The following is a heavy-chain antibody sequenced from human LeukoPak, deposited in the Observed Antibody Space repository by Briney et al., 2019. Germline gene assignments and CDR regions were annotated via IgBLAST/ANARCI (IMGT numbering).Heavy chain of an antibody. V-gene: IGHV4-30-4*07. D-gene: IGHD3-16*01. Sequence: SETLSLTCAVSGGSISSGGFSWSWIRQPPGKGLEWIGYMFYTGNTYYNPSLKSRVTISVDTSKNQFSLKLSSVTAADTAVYYCARTGPPFMLDNWFDPWGQGTLVTVSS. CDR3: ARTGPPFMLDNWFDP. CDR2: MFYTGNT. CDR1: GGSISSGGFS. J-gene: IGHJ5*02.